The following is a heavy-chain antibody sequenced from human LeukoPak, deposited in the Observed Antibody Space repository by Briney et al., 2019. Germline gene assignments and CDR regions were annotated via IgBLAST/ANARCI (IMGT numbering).Heavy chain of an antibody. D-gene: IGHD5-24*01. J-gene: IGHJ4*02. CDR2: ITPSGGT. Sequence: GASVKVSCKASGYTFTIYAIHWVRQAPGQGLEWMGWITPSGGTNYPQKIQGRVAITWDTSITTAYMDLSRLTSDDTAVHYRARARYGDGFAHLDYWGQGALVTVSS. V-gene: IGHV1-2*02. CDR1: GYTFTIYA. CDR3: ARARYGDGFAHLDY.